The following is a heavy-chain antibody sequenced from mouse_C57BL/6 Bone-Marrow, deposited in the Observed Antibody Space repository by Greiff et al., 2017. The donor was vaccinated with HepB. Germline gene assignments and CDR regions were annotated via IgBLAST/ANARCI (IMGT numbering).Heavy chain of an antibody. CDR1: GFNIKDDY. CDR2: IDPENGDT. CDR3: TTDGYYPSYFDY. Sequence: EVQLQESGAELVRPGASVKLSCTASGFNIKDDYMHWVKQRPEQGLEWIGWIDPENGDTEYASKFQGKATITADTSSNTAYLQLSSLTSEDTAVYYCTTDGYYPSYFDYWGQGTTLTVSS. V-gene: IGHV14-4*01. D-gene: IGHD2-3*01. J-gene: IGHJ2*01.